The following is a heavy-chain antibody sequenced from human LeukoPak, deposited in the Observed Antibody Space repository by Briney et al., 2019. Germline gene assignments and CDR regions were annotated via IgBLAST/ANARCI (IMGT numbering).Heavy chain of an antibody. V-gene: IGHV3-21*01. CDR2: ISSSSNYI. J-gene: IGHJ4*02. CDR3: ARDRGSNWYGTFDY. Sequence: PGGSLRLSCAASGLTFSNYSMSWVRQAPGKGLEWVSYISSSSNYIYYADSVNGRFTISRDNAKNSLYLQMSRLRDEDTAVYFCARDRGSNWYGTFDYWGQGTLVTVSS. CDR1: GLTFSNYS. D-gene: IGHD6-13*01.